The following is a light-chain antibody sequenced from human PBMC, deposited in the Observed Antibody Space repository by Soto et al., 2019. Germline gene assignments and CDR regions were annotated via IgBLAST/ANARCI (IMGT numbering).Light chain of an antibody. Sequence: DIQLTQSPSFLSASVGDRVTITCRASRGISTYLAWYQQGPGKVPKLLIYRASTLHSGVSMRFSGSGSGTEFTLTIDSLQPEDFATYYCQQVDNYPYTFGQGTRLDIK. CDR3: QQVDNYPYT. V-gene: IGKV1-9*01. CDR2: RAS. J-gene: IGKJ2*01. CDR1: RGISTY.